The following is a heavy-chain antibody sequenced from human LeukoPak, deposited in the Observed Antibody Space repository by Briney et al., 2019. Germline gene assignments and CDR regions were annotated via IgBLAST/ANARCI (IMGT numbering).Heavy chain of an antibody. CDR1: GYTFTSYG. CDR3: ARAPYDILTGYSLNWFDP. V-gene: IGHV1-3*01. J-gene: IGHJ5*02. D-gene: IGHD3-9*01. CDR2: INGDNGNT. Sequence: GASVKVSCKASGYTFTSYGISWVRQAPGQRPEWMGWINGDNGNTKYSQKFQGRVTITRDTSAYTGYMELRSLSSADTAVYFCARAPYDILTGYSLNWFDPWGQGTLVTVSS.